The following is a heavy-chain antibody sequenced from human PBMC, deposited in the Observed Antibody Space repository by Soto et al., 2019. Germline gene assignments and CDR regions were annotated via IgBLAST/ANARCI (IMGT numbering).Heavy chain of an antibody. J-gene: IGHJ3*02. Sequence: HPGGSLRLSCAASGFTFSSYAMHWVRQAPGKGLEWVAVISYDGSNKYYADSVKGRFTISRDNSKNTLYLQMNSLRAEDTAVYYCARDRVEYYYDSSGYYGAFDIWGQGTMVTVSS. CDR3: ARDRVEYYYDSSGYYGAFDI. D-gene: IGHD3-22*01. CDR1: GFTFSSYA. CDR2: ISYDGSNK. V-gene: IGHV3-30-3*01.